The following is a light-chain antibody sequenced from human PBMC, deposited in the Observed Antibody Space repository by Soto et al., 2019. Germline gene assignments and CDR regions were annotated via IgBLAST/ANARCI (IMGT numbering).Light chain of an antibody. CDR1: SSNIGNNF. Sequence: QSVLTQPPSVSAAPGQKVTISCSGTSSNIGNNFVSWYQHLPGAAPKLLIYDNYQRPSGIPYRFYGSKSGTSATLGITGRQTGDEADYYCETWDSSLSVVLFGGGTKLTVL. CDR2: DNY. V-gene: IGLV1-51*01. J-gene: IGLJ2*01. CDR3: ETWDSSLSVVL.